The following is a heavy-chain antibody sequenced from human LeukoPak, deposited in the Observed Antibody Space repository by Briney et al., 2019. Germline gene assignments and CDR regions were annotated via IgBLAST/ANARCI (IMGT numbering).Heavy chain of an antibody. D-gene: IGHD6-13*01. Sequence: GGTLRLSCAASGFTFSSFGMSWVRQAPGKGLEWVSVIYSGGSTYYADSVKGRFTISRDNSKNTLYLQMNSLRAEDTAVYYCAVQRYSSSWYGRPNYYYYMDVWGKGTTVTISS. CDR2: IYSGGST. J-gene: IGHJ6*03. CDR3: AVQRYSSSWYGRPNYYYYMDV. CDR1: GFTFSSFG. V-gene: IGHV3-66*01.